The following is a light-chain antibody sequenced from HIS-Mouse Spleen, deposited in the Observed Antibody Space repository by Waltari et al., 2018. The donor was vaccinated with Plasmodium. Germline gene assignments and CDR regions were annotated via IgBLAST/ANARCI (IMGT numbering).Light chain of an antibody. J-gene: IGLJ2*01. Sequence: QSALTQPPSASGSPGQSVTISCTGTRSHVGGYHYFSWYQQHPGKPPKLMIYEVSKRPSGVPDRFSGSKSGNTASLTVSGLQAEDEADYYCSSYAGSNNLVFGGGTKLTVL. CDR3: SSYAGSNNLV. CDR1: RSHVGGYHY. CDR2: EVS. V-gene: IGLV2-8*01.